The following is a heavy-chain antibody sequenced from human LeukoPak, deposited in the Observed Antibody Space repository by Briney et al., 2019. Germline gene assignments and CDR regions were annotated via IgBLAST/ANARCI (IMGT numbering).Heavy chain of an antibody. Sequence: SETLSLTCTVSDGSISSSRYYWGWIRQPPGKGLEWIGSIYYSGSTYYNPSLKSRVIISVDTSKNQFSLKLSSVTAADTAVYYCAISVWGSYPLPHWGQGTLVTVSS. CDR2: IYYSGST. V-gene: IGHV4-39*01. J-gene: IGHJ4*02. CDR1: DGSISSSRYY. CDR3: AISVWGSYPLPH. D-gene: IGHD3-16*02.